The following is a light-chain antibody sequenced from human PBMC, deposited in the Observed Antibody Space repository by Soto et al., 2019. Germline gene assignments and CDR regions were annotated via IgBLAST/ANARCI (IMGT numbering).Light chain of an antibody. V-gene: IGLV2-14*03. J-gene: IGLJ2*01. CDR2: DVS. CDR1: SSDVGGYNY. Sequence: QSVLTQPASVSGSPGQSITISCTGSSSDVGGYNYVSWYQHHPGKAPKLMIYDVSNRPSGVSNRFSGSKSGNTASLTISGLQPEDEADYYCSSYTSIITLVFGGGTQLTVL. CDR3: SSYTSIITLV.